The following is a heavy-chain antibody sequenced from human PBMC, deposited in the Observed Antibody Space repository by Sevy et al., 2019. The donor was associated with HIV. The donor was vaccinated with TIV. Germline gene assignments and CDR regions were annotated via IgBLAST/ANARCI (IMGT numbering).Heavy chain of an antibody. CDR3: AKQGSIVGAQPYYYGMDV. Sequence: GGSLRLSCAASGFTVSSNYMSWVRQAPGKGLEWVSVIYSGGSTYYADSVKGRFTISRDNSKNTPYLQMNSLRAEDTAVYYCAKQGSIVGAQPYYYGMDVWGQGTTATASS. J-gene: IGHJ6*02. V-gene: IGHV3-53*01. CDR1: GFTVSSNY. CDR2: IYSGGST. D-gene: IGHD1-26*01.